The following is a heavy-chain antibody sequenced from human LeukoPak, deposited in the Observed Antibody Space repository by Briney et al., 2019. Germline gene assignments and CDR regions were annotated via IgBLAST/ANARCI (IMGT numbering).Heavy chain of an antibody. J-gene: IGHJ4*02. CDR3: ARKARIGRFSEWLFAY. CDR1: GYTFTSYG. Sequence: AASVKVSCKASGYTFTSYGISWVRQAPGQGLEWMGWISAYNGNTNYAQKLQGRVTMTRNTSISTAYMELSSLRSEDTAVYYCARKARIGRFSEWLFAYWGQGTLVTVSS. D-gene: IGHD3-3*01. V-gene: IGHV1-18*01. CDR2: ISAYNGNT.